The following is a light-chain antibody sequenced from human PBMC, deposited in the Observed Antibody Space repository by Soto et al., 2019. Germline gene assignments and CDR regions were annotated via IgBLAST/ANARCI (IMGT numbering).Light chain of an antibody. CDR2: ENN. CDR1: SSNSGDNY. CDR3: VAWDSSLSVEGV. V-gene: IGLV1-51*02. Sequence: QSVLTQPPSVSAAPGQKVTISCSGTSSNSGDNYVSWYQQLPGAAPRLLMYENNKRPSGTPDRFSGTKSGTSATLDITGHQTGDEADYYCVAWDSSLSVEGVFGGGTKLTVL. J-gene: IGLJ2*01.